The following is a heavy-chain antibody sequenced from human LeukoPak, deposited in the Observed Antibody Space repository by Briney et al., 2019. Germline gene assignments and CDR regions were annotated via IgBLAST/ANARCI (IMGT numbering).Heavy chain of an antibody. V-gene: IGHV4-34*01. J-gene: IGHJ4*02. D-gene: IGHD6-19*01. CDR1: GGSFSGYY. CDR3: ARVPRAVAGTGGYYFDY. CDR2: INHSGST. Sequence: SETLSLTCAVYGGSFSGYYWSWIRQPPGKGLEWIGEINHSGSTNYNPSLKSRVTISVDTSKNQFSLKLSSVIAADTAVYYCARVPRAVAGTGGYYFDYWGQGTLVTVSS.